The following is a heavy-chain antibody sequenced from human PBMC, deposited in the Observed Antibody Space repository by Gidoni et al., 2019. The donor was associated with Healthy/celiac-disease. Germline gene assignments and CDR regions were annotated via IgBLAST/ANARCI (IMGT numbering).Heavy chain of an antibody. D-gene: IGHD3-10*01. Sequence: QVQLQESGPGLVKPSGTLSLTCAVSGGSISSSNWSSWVRQPPGKGLEWIGEIYHSGSTNYNPSLKSRVTISVDKSKNQFSLKLSSVTAADTAVYYCARVGGFGEPPTYYYYYGMDVWGQGTTVTVSS. CDR2: IYHSGST. V-gene: IGHV4-4*02. J-gene: IGHJ6*02. CDR3: ARVGGFGEPPTYYYYYGMDV. CDR1: GGSISSSNW.